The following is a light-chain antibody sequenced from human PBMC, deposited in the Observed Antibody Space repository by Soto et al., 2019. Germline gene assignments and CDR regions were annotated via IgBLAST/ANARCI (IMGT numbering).Light chain of an antibody. CDR3: QQRGKWLWR. J-gene: IGKJ1*01. CDR2: DES. Sequence: ENVMTQSTLSLPVTPGEPASTSCRSSHSLLHSNGYNYFAWYQQKQGQAPRLLIYDESKRATGIPARFSGSGSGTDFTLTMSSLEAEDFAVYYCQQRGKWLWRFGQGTKV. V-gene: IGKV3-11*01. CDR1: HSLLHSNGYNY.